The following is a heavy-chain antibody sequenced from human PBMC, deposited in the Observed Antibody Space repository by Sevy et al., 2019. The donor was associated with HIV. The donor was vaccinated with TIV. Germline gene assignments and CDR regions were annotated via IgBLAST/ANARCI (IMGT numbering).Heavy chain of an antibody. CDR2: ISAYNGNT. J-gene: IGHJ4*02. D-gene: IGHD6-19*01. CDR1: GYTFTSYG. Sequence: ASVKVSCKASGYTFTSYGISWVRQAPGQGLEWMGWISAYNGNTNYAQKLQGRVTMTTDTSTSTAYMELRSLRSDDTAVYYCARDDVIAVAGINSNWGFDYWGQGTLVTVSS. V-gene: IGHV1-18*01. CDR3: ARDDVIAVAGINSNWGFDY.